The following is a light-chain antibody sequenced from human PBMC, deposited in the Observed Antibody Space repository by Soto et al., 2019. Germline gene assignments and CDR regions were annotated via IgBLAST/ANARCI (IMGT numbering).Light chain of an antibody. J-gene: IGKJ1*01. CDR2: GAS. CDR3: QQYGGSPRT. V-gene: IGKV3-20*01. Sequence: EIVLTQSPGTLSLSPGERATLSCMASQSISSNFLAWYQQKRGQAPRLLIHGASNRATGIPDRFSGSGSGTDFTLTITRLEPEDFAVYYCQQYGGSPRTFGQGTKVDIK. CDR1: QSISSNF.